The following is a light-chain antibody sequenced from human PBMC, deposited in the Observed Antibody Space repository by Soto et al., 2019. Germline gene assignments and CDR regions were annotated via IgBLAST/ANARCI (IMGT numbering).Light chain of an antibody. V-gene: IGKV1-5*03. CDR3: QHYSRYPRT. CDR1: QTISSW. Sequence: DIQMTQSPSTLSGSVGDRVTITCRASQTISSWLAWYQQKPGKAPKLLIYKASTLKSGVPSRFSGSGSGTEFTLTISSLQADDFALYYCQHYSRYPRTFGQGTKVDIK. CDR2: KAS. J-gene: IGKJ1*01.